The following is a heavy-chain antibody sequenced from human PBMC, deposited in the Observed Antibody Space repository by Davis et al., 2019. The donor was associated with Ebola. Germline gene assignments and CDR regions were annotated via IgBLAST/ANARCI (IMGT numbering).Heavy chain of an antibody. CDR1: GGSFSGYY. J-gene: IGHJ6*02. CDR3: ARARLKIAARPAYYYYGMDV. Sequence: SETLSLTCAVYGGSFSGYYWSWIRQPPGKGLEWIGEINHSGSTNYNPSLKSRVTISVDTSKNQFSLKLSPVTAADTAVYYCARARLKIAARPAYYYYGMDVWGQGTTVTVSS. V-gene: IGHV4-34*01. CDR2: INHSGST. D-gene: IGHD6-6*01.